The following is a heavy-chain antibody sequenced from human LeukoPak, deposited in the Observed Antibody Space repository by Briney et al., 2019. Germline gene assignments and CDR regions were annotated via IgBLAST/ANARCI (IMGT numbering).Heavy chain of an antibody. J-gene: IGHJ4*02. V-gene: IGHV3-30-3*01. Sequence: PGGSLRLSCAASGFTFSSYAMHWVRQAPGKGLKWVAVISYDGSNKYYADSVKGRFTISRDNFKNTLYLQMNSLRAEDAAVYYCARVEDRMGDYWGQGTLVTVSS. CDR3: ARVEDRMGDY. D-gene: IGHD2-15*01. CDR1: GFTFSSYA. CDR2: ISYDGSNK.